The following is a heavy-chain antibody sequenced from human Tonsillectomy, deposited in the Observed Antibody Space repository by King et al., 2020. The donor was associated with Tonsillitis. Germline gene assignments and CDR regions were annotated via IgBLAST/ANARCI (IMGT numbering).Heavy chain of an antibody. CDR2: IYYSGST. J-gene: IGHJ6*02. V-gene: IGHV4-59*08. D-gene: IGHD3-10*01. CDR3: ARQGPMVRGVIGYYYGMDV. CDR1: GGSISSYY. Sequence: QLQELGPGLVKPSETLSLTCTVSGGSISSYYWSWIRQPPGKGLEWIGYIYYSGSTNYNPSLKSRVTISVDTSKNQFSLKLSSVTAADTAVYYCARQGPMVRGVIGYYYGMDVWGQGTTVTVSS.